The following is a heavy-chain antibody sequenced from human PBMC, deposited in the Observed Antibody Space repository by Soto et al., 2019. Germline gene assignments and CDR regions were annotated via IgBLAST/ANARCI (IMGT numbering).Heavy chain of an antibody. Sequence: GGSLSLSCSASGFTFSDYTMHWVRQTSEKRLEYISIIDSNGQITDYAESLKGRFAISRDNSKNTLYLQMTSLRTDDTAVYYCVKDRLRHCTSTNCYLLDYWGQGTPVTVSS. CDR3: VKDRLRHCTSTNCYLLDY. CDR1: GFTFSDYT. CDR2: IDSNGQIT. D-gene: IGHD2-2*01. V-gene: IGHV3-64D*06. J-gene: IGHJ4*02.